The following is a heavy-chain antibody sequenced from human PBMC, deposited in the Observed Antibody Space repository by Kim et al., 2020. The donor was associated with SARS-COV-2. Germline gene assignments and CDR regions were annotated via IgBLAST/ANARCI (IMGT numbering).Heavy chain of an antibody. D-gene: IGHD6-13*01. Sequence: TPSLGSRVTVSRDTSKTQVSLKLTSVTAADTAVYYCARRLAAAGFWYFDLWGRGALVAVSS. J-gene: IGHJ2*01. V-gene: IGHV4-34*01. CDR3: ARRLAAAGFWYFDL.